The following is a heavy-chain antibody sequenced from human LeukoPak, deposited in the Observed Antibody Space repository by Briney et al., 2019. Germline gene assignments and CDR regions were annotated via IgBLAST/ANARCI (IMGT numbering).Heavy chain of an antibody. CDR1: AFTFSSDA. Sequence: PAGSLTLSCAASAFTFSSDAMSWVSPAPGKGLEWVSAISGSGASTYYTDSVKGRFTISRDNSKNTLYLQMNGLRAEDTAVYYCAGGRLLYYFDYWGQGTLVTVSS. CDR2: ISGSGAST. J-gene: IGHJ4*02. CDR3: AGGRLLYYFDY. D-gene: IGHD3-16*01. V-gene: IGHV3-23*01.